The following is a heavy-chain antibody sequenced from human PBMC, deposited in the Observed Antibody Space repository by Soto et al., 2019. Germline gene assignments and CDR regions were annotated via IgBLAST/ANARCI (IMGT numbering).Heavy chain of an antibody. Sequence: GGSLRLSCAASGFTFDDYAMHWVRQAPGKGLEWVSGISWNSGSIGYADSVKGRFTISRDNAKNSLYLQMNSLRAEDTALYYCAKDMERYCNGGSCYGFDDWGQGTLVTVSS. D-gene: IGHD2-15*01. J-gene: IGHJ4*01. CDR2: ISWNSGSI. V-gene: IGHV3-9*01. CDR3: AKDMERYCNGGSCYGFDD. CDR1: GFTFDDYA.